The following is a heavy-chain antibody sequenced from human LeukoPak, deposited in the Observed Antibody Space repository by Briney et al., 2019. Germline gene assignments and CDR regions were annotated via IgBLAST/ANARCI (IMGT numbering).Heavy chain of an antibody. CDR1: GGSVSRCY. CDR2: LSHSGSS. Sequence: SETLSLICTVSGGSVSRCYWSWIRRPPGRGLEWIAYLSHSGSSDSNPSLTSRVTTLVDTSKNQFSLKLTSVTAADTAVYYCARARYPNAWYAVLIWGHGTMVTVSS. J-gene: IGHJ3*02. V-gene: IGHV4-59*02. CDR3: ARARYPNAWYAVLI. D-gene: IGHD6-13*01.